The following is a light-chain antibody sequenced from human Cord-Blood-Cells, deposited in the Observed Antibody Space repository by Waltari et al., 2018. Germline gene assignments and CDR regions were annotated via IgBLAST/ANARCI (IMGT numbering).Light chain of an antibody. CDR1: QSISSY. CDR2: AAS. V-gene: IGKV1-39*01. Sequence: DIHMIQSPSSLCASVGDRVTIPCRASQSISSYLNWYQQKPGNAPKLLIYAASSLQSGVPSRFSGRGSGADFTLTISSLQPDDFATYYCQQNYSTSITFGQGTRLEIK. J-gene: IGKJ5*01. CDR3: QQNYSTSIT.